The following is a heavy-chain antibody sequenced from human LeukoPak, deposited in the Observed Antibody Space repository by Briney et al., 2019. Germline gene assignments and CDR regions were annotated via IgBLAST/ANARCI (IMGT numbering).Heavy chain of an antibody. CDR1: GGSISSHY. V-gene: IGHV4-59*11. CDR3: ARELVVTAGDHYYYGMDV. D-gene: IGHD2-8*02. J-gene: IGHJ6*02. Sequence: PSETLSLTCTVSGGSISSHYWSWIRQPPGKGLEWIGYIYYSGSTNYNPSLKSRVIISVDTSKNHFSLNLSSVTAADTAVYYCARELVVTAGDHYYYGMDVWGQGTTVTVSS. CDR2: IYYSGST.